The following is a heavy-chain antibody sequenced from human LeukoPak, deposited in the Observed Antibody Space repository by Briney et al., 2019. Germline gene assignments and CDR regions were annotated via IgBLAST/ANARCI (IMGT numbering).Heavy chain of an antibody. CDR1: GYTFTSYG. CDR2: ISAYNGNT. J-gene: IGHJ4*02. CDR3: ARDRDYYGSGSYNKHFDY. D-gene: IGHD3-10*01. V-gene: IGHV1-18*01. Sequence: ASVKVSCKASGYTFTSYGISWVRQAPGQGLEWMGWISAYNGNTNYAQKLQGRVTMTTDTSTSTAYMELRSLRSDDTAVYYCARDRDYYGSGSYNKHFDYWGQGTLVTVSS.